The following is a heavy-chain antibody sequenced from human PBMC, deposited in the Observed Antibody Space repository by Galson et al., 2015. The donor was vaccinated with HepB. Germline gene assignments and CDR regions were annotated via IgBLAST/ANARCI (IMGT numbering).Heavy chain of an antibody. D-gene: IGHD3-22*01. CDR2: ISGSGGST. J-gene: IGHJ3*02. Sequence: SLRLSCAASGFTFSSYAMSWVRQAPGKGLEWVSAISGSGGSTYYADSVKGRFTISRDNSKNTLYLQMNSLRAEDTAVYYCAKVSSSGFLINDAFDIWGQGAMVTVSS. CDR1: GFTFSSYA. V-gene: IGHV3-23*01. CDR3: AKVSSSGFLINDAFDI.